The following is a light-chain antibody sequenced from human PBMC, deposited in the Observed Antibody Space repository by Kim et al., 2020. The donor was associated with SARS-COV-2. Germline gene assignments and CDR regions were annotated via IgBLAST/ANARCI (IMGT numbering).Light chain of an antibody. J-gene: IGKJ2*01. CDR3: QQYVTSPGYT. V-gene: IGKV3-20*01. Sequence: SPGERATLSCRASQRVSSNYLGWYQQKPGQAPRLLIYGASSRATGIPDRFSGSGSGTDFTLTISRLEPEDFAVYYCQQYVTSPGYTFGQGTKLEI. CDR2: GAS. CDR1: QRVSSNY.